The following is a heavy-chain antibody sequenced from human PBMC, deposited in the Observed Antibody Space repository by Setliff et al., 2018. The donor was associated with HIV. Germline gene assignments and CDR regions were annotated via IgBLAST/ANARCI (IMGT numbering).Heavy chain of an antibody. J-gene: IGHJ4*02. CDR1: GGSISSSSYY. Sequence: PSETLSLTCTVSGGSISSSSYYWGWIRQPPGKGLEWIGSLPYSGSTYYIPSLKSRVTISADPSKNQFSLKLTSVTAADTAVYYCGRLSETAMASFDSWGQGTLVTVSS. D-gene: IGHD5-18*01. CDR2: LPYSGST. CDR3: GRLSETAMASFDS. V-gene: IGHV4-39*01.